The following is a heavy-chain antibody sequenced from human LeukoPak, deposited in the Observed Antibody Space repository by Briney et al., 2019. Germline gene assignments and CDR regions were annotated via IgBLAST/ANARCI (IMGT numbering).Heavy chain of an antibody. Sequence: GGSLRLSCAASGSTFSSHTMNWVRQAPWKGLEWVSYISSTSSVIYYADSVKGRFTISRDNAKNSLYLQMSSLRAEDTAVYYCARNLPAADYWGQGTLVTVSS. CDR1: GSTFSSHT. J-gene: IGHJ4*02. CDR2: ISSTSSVI. V-gene: IGHV3-48*04. CDR3: ARNLPAADY. D-gene: IGHD2-2*01.